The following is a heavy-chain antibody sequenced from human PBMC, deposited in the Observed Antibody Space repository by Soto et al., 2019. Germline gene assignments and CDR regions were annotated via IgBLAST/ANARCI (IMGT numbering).Heavy chain of an antibody. D-gene: IGHD2-2*01. V-gene: IGHV4-4*02. CDR2: IYHSGTF. CDR1: GGSVSSSSC. Sequence: QVQLQESGPGLVKPSGTLSLTCAVSGGSVSSSSCWSWVRQAPGKGLEWIGEIYHSGTFNYNPSLKTRVSISVDKSRNQFSLNLNSVTAADTAVYYCVRSVPAATWAYNGMDVWGQGTTVTVSS. CDR3: VRSVPAATWAYNGMDV. J-gene: IGHJ6*02.